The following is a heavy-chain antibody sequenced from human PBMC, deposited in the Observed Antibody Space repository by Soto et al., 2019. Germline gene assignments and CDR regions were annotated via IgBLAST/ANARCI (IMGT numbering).Heavy chain of an antibody. J-gene: IGHJ4*02. CDR3: ARHIVDTSMTASFNY. CDR1: GYSFLNYW. D-gene: IGHD5-18*01. V-gene: IGHV5-51*01. Sequence: GESLKISCKTSGYSFLNYWIGWVRQMPGKGLEWMGIIYPGDSDARYSPSFQGQVTISADKSISTVYLQWSSLKASDTAMYYCARHIVDTSMTASFNYWGQGTQVTVSS. CDR2: IYPGDSDA.